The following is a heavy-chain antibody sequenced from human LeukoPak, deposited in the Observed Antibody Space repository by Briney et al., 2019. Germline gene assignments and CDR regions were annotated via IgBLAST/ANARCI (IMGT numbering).Heavy chain of an antibody. CDR3: ARGSGPEDGSGPQDH. CDR2: IYYSGST. J-gene: IGHJ4*02. Sequence: SETLSLTCTVSGGSISSSSYYWGWIRQPPGKGLEWIGSIYYSGSTYYNPSLKSRVTISVDTSKNQFSLKLSSVTAADTARYYCARGSGPEDGSGPQDHWGQGTLVIVSS. V-gene: IGHV4-39*07. CDR1: GGSISSSSYY. D-gene: IGHD2-15*01.